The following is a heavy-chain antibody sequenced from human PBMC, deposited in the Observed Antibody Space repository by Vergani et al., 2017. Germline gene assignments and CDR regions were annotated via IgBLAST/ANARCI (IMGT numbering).Heavy chain of an antibody. CDR1: GFTFSSYG. D-gene: IGHD3-10*01. V-gene: IGHV3-33*01. Sequence: QVQLVESGGGVVRPGRSLRLSCAASGFTFSSYGMHWVRQAPGKGLEWVAVIWYDGSNKYYADSVKGRFTISRDNSKNTLYLQMNSLRAEDTAVYYCAREGYYYGSGLNWFDPWGQGTLVTVSS. J-gene: IGHJ5*02. CDR3: AREGYYYGSGLNWFDP. CDR2: IWYDGSNK.